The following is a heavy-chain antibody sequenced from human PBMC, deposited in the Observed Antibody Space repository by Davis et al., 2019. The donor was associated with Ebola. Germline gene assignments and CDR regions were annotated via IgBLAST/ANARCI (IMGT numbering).Heavy chain of an antibody. Sequence: ASVKVSCKVSGYTLTELSMHWVRQAPGQGLEWMGWINPNSGGTNYAQKFQGRVTMTRDTSISTAYMELSRLRSDDTAVYYCAREYYYDSSGYYYYWGQGTLVTVSS. D-gene: IGHD3-22*01. CDR1: GYTLTELS. CDR3: AREYYYDSSGYYYY. V-gene: IGHV1-2*02. CDR2: INPNSGGT. J-gene: IGHJ4*02.